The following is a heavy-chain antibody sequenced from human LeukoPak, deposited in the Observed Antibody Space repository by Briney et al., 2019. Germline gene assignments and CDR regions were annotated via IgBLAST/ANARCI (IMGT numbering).Heavy chain of an antibody. CDR3: ARVIKGSGSHRYAYYYYMDV. J-gene: IGHJ6*03. D-gene: IGHD3-10*01. V-gene: IGHV4-30-2*01. CDR2: IHHGGST. Sequence: SSETLSLTCTVSDASISSGGYSWNWIRQPPGKGLEWIGSIHHGGSTYYNPSLKSRLIISVDRSKRQLSLQLSSVTAADTALYYCARVIKGSGSHRYAYYYYMDVWGTGTTVTVSS. CDR1: DASISSGGYS.